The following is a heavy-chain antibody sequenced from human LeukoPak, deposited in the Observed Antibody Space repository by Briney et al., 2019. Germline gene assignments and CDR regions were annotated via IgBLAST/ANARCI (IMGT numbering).Heavy chain of an antibody. V-gene: IGHV4-34*01. CDR2: INHSGST. CDR1: GGSFSGYY. J-gene: IGHJ6*02. D-gene: IGHD3-3*01. Sequence: SETLSLTCAVYGGSFSGYYWSWIRQPPGRGLEWIGEINHSGSTNYNPSLKSRVTISVDTSKNQFSLKLSSVTAADTAVYYCARGFWSGYSVVSYYYGMDVWGQGTTVTVSS. CDR3: ARGFWSGYSVVSYYYGMDV.